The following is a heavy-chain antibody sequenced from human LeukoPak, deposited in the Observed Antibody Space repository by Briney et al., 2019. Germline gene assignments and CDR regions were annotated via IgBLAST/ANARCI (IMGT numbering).Heavy chain of an antibody. D-gene: IGHD1-26*01. CDR3: ARRNGGSYDY. V-gene: IGHV4-59*04. Sequence: PSETLSLTCTVSGGSISSYYWSWIRQPPGKGLEWIGYIYYSGSTYYNPSLKSRVTISVDTSKNQFSLKLSSVTAADTAVYYCARRNGGSYDYWGQGTLVTVSS. J-gene: IGHJ4*02. CDR1: GGSISSYY. CDR2: IYYSGST.